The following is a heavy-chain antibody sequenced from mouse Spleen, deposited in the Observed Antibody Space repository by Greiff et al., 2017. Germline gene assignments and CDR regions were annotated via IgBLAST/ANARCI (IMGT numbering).Heavy chain of an antibody. CDR3: ARLPITTDYYAMDY. CDR2: ISSGGSYT. V-gene: IGHV5-9-3*01. J-gene: IGHJ4*01. D-gene: IGHD2-4*01. CDR1: GFTFSSYA. Sequence: EVRLVESGGGLVKPGGSLKLSCAASGFTFSSYAMSWVRQTPEKRLEWVATISSGGSYTYYPDSVKGRFTISRDNAKNTLYLQMSSLRSEDTAMYYCARLPITTDYYAMDYWGQGTSVTVSS.